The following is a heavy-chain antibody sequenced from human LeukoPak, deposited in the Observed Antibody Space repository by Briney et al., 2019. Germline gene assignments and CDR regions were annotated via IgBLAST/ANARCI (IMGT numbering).Heavy chain of an antibody. V-gene: IGHV4-34*01. CDR2: INHSGST. CDR1: GGSFSGHY. Sequence: PSETLSLTCAVYGGSFSGHYWSWVRQPPGKGLEWIGEINHSGSTNYNPSLKSRVTISIHTSKNQFSLNLTSVTAADTAVYYCARDLRPIVGATNWYFDLWGRGTLVTVSS. D-gene: IGHD1-26*01. CDR3: ARDLRPIVGATNWYFDL. J-gene: IGHJ2*01.